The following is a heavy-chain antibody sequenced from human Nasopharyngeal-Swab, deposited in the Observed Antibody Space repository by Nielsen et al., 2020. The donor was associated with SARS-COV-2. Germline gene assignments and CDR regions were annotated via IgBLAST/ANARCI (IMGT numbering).Heavy chain of an antibody. CDR3: AKVLDSSSFRYYYGMDV. Sequence: GESLKISCAASGFTLSSYGMHWVRQAPGKGLEWVAVISYDGSNKYYADSVKGRFTISRDNSKNTLYLQMNSLRAEDTAVYYCAKVLDSSSFRYYYGMDVWGQGTTVTVSS. CDR2: ISYDGSNK. CDR1: GFTLSSYG. D-gene: IGHD6-6*01. J-gene: IGHJ6*02. V-gene: IGHV3-30*18.